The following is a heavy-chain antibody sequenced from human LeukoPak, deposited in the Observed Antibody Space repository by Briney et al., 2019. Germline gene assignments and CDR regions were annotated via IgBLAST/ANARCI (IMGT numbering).Heavy chain of an antibody. CDR3: ARDCSSTSCYADY. Sequence: GGSLRLSGAASGFPFSSYSMSWARHAPGKGLEWVANIKQDGSEVYFVDSVMGRFTISRDNAKNSLYLQMNSLRAEETAVYYCARDCSSTSCYADYWGQGTLVTVSS. CDR2: IKQDGSEV. V-gene: IGHV3-7*03. D-gene: IGHD2-2*01. J-gene: IGHJ4*02. CDR1: GFPFSSYS.